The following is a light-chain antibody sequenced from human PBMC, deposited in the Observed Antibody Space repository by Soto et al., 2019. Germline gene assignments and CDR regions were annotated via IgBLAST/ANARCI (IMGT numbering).Light chain of an antibody. J-gene: IGKJ1*01. CDR2: GAS. CDR3: QHYGSSWT. Sequence: EIVLTQSPGTLSLSPGERATLSCRASQSVSSSYLAWYQQRPGQAPRLLIYGASNRATGIPDRFSGSVSGTDFILTISRLEREDFAVYYCQHYGSSWTFGQGTKVDIK. V-gene: IGKV3-20*01. CDR1: QSVSSSY.